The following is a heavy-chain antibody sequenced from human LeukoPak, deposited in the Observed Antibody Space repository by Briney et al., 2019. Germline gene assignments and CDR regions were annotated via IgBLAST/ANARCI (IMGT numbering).Heavy chain of an antibody. CDR1: GFTFSSYA. CDR3: ARDGNYYGSGSYLDY. D-gene: IGHD3-10*01. J-gene: IGHJ4*02. Sequence: GGSLRLSCAASGFTFSSYAMPWVRQAPGKGLEWVAVISYDGSNKYYADSVKGRFTISRDNSKNTLYLQMNSLRAEDTAVYYCARDGNYYGSGSYLDYWGQGTLVTVSS. CDR2: ISYDGSNK. V-gene: IGHV3-30-3*01.